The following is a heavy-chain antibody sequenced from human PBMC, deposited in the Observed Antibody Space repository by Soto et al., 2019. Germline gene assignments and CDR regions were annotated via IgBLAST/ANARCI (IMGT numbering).Heavy chain of an antibody. J-gene: IGHJ5*02. CDR1: GGSFSGYY. Sequence: QVQLQQWGAGLLKPSETLSLTCAVYGGSFSGYYWSWIRQPPGKGLEWSGEINHSGGTNYNPSLKSRVTIAVDTSKNHDSLKLSSVTAADTAVYYCARTEVIVVVVAASRGGWFDPWGQGTLVTVSS. CDR3: ARTEVIVVVVAASRGGWFDP. D-gene: IGHD2-15*01. CDR2: INHSGGT. V-gene: IGHV4-34*01.